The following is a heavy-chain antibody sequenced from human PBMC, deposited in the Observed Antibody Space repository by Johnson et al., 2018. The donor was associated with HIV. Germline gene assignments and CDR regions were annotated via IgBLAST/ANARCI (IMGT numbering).Heavy chain of an antibody. D-gene: IGHD1-26*01. CDR3: ARELSGDAFDI. V-gene: IGHV3-30-3*01. J-gene: IGHJ3*02. CDR1: GFTFSSYA. CDR2: ISYDGSNK. Sequence: HVQLVESGGGVVQPGRSLRLSCAASGFTFSSYAMHWVRQAPGKGLEWVAVISYDGSNKYYADSVKGRFTISRDNSKNTLYLQMNSLRAEDTAVYYCARELSGDAFDIWGQGTMVTVSS.